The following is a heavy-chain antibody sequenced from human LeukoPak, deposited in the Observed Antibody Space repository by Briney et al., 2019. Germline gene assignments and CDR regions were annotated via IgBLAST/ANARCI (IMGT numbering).Heavy chain of an antibody. CDR2: IKFQADGGAT. CDR3: TTDAPSGYGELFGY. D-gene: IGHD3-10*01. V-gene: IGHV3-15*01. Sequence: GGSLRLSCAASGFTFSNAWMSWVRQAPGXGLEWVGHIKFQADGGATDYAAPVKGRFTISRDDSKNTVYLQMNSLKTEDTAVYYCTTDAPSGYGELFGYWGQGTLVTVSS. J-gene: IGHJ4*02. CDR1: GFTFSNAW.